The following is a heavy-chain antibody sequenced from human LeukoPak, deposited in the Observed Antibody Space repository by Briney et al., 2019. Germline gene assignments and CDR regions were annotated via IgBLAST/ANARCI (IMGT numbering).Heavy chain of an antibody. V-gene: IGHV4-39*01. Sequence: SETLSLTCNVSGGSISSSSCYWGWIRQPPGKGLEWIGSIYYSGSTYYNPSLKSRVTISVDTSKNQFSLNLSSVTAADTAVYYCASDYYDSSGYYSGIPYDWGQGTLVTVSS. CDR2: IYYSGST. J-gene: IGHJ4*02. CDR3: ASDYYDSSGYYSGIPYD. D-gene: IGHD3-22*01. CDR1: GGSISSSSCY.